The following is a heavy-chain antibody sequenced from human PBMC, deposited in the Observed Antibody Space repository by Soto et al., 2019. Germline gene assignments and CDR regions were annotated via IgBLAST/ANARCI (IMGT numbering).Heavy chain of an antibody. CDR3: ARGMTSFDY. Sequence: LGESLKISCKGSGYNFATYWIGWVRQMPGKGLEWMGVIYPGDSNTRYSPSFQGQVTFSADKSISTAYLQWSSLQASDTAMYYCARGMTSFDYWGQGALVTVSS. J-gene: IGHJ4*02. CDR1: GYNFATYW. D-gene: IGHD3-10*01. CDR2: IYPGDSNT. V-gene: IGHV5-51*01.